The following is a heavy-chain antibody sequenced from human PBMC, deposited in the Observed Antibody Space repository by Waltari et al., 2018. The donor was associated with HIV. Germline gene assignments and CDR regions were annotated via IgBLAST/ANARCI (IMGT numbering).Heavy chain of an antibody. V-gene: IGHV2-5*02. D-gene: IGHD6-13*01. Sequence: QITLKESGPTLVKPTQTLTLTRTFSGFSLSTSGVGVGWIRQPPGKALEWLALIYWDDDKRYSPSLKSRLTITKDTSKNQVVLTMTNMDPVDTATYYCAHCRGCSNNWCDFDYWGQGTLVTVSS. CDR2: IYWDDDK. CDR1: GFSLSTSGVG. J-gene: IGHJ4*02. CDR3: AHCRGCSNNWCDFDY.